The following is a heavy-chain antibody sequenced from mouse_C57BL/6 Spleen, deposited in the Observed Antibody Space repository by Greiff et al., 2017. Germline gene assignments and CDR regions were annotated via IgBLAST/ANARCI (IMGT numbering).Heavy chain of an antibody. J-gene: IGHJ4*01. D-gene: IGHD1-1*01. V-gene: IGHV1-52*01. CDR1: GYTFTSYW. Sequence: QVQLQQPGAELVRPGSSVKLSCKASGYTFTSYWMHWVKPRPIQGLEWIGNIDPSDSETHYNQKFKDKATLTVDKSSSTAYMQLSSLTSEDSAVYYWARSGSGSSHYYAVDYWGQGTSVTVSS. CDR3: ARSGSGSSHYYAVDY. CDR2: IDPSDSET.